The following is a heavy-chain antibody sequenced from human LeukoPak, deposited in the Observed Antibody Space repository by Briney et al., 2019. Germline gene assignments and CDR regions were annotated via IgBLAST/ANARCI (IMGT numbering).Heavy chain of an antibody. Sequence: GASVKVSCKASGYTLTSYAMHWVRQAPGQRLEWMGWINAGNGNTKYSQKFQGRVTITRDTSASTAYMELSSLRSEDTAVYYCARGGVLVPAVNAGIDYWGQGTLVTVSS. J-gene: IGHJ4*02. D-gene: IGHD2-2*01. CDR1: GYTLTSYA. V-gene: IGHV1-3*01. CDR3: ARGGVLVPAVNAGIDY. CDR2: INAGNGNT.